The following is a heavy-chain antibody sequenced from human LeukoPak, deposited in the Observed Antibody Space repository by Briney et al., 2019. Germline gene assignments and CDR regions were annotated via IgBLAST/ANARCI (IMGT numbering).Heavy chain of an antibody. J-gene: IGHJ5*02. V-gene: IGHV3-48*02. Sequence: GGSLRLSCAASGFNFYSYSMKWVRQAPGKGLEWVSYISDTGSTVFYADSVKGRFTISRDNAKNSLYLQMNSLRDEDTAVYYCARVPRGADNWFDPWGQGTLVTVSS. CDR3: ARVPRGADNWFDP. CDR2: ISDTGSTV. D-gene: IGHD3-10*01. CDR1: GFNFYSYS.